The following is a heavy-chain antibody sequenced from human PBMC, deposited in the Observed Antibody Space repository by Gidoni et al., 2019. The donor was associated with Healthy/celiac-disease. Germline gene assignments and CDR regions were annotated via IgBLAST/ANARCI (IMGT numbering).Heavy chain of an antibody. J-gene: IGHJ4*02. V-gene: IGHV3-66*02. Sequence: EVQLVESGGGLVQPGGSLRLSCAASGFTVSSNYMSWVRQAPGKGLEWVSVIYSGGSTYYADSVKGRFTISRVNSKNTLYLQMNSLRAEDTAVYYCARMTQAAAGFDYWGQGTLVTVSS. CDR2: IYSGGST. CDR3: ARMTQAAAGFDY. CDR1: GFTVSSNY. D-gene: IGHD6-13*01.